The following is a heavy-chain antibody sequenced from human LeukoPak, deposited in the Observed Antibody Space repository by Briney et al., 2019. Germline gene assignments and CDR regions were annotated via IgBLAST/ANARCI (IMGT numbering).Heavy chain of an antibody. CDR2: VYYSGIT. J-gene: IGHJ4*02. Sequence: SETLSFTCTVPGGSTSSPRYYWGWIRQPPGKGLEWIGSVYYSGITYYNPSLNSRVTISVDTSKDQFSLKLNSVTAADTAVYYCARVLRVAAMPHYFDYWGQGTLVTVSS. CDR1: GGSTSSPRYY. V-gene: IGHV4-39*07. D-gene: IGHD2-2*01. CDR3: ARVLRVAAMPHYFDY.